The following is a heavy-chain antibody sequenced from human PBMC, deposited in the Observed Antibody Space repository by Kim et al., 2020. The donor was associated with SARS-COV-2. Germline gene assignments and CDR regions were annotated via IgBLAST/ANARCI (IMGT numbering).Heavy chain of an antibody. CDR1: GFTFSNAW. J-gene: IGHJ4*02. CDR3: TTDAVSPRSSSSPPTDY. Sequence: GGSLRLSCAASGFTFSNAWMSWVRQAPGKGLEWVGRIKSKTDGGTTDYAAPVKGRFTISRDDSKNTLYLQMNSLKTEDTAVYYCTTDAVSPRSSSSPPTDYWGQGTLVTVSS. V-gene: IGHV3-15*01. CDR2: IKSKTDGGTT. D-gene: IGHD6-13*01.